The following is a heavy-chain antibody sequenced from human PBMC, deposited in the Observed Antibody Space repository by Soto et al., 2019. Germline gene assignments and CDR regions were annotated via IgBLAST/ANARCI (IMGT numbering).Heavy chain of an antibody. D-gene: IGHD3-10*01. Sequence: PSETLSLTCTVYGGSFSAYYWDWIRQPPGKGLEWIGEINHSGSTNYNPSLKSRVTISVDTSKKQFSLKLNSVTAADTAVYYCARRVRGVNDAFDIWGQGTMVTVSS. CDR1: GGSFSAYY. V-gene: IGHV4-34*01. CDR2: INHSGST. J-gene: IGHJ3*02. CDR3: ARRVRGVNDAFDI.